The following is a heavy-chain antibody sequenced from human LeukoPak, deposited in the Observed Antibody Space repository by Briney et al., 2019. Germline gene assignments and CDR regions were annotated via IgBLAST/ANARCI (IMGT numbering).Heavy chain of an antibody. CDR1: GFTFSSYA. Sequence: PGGSLRLSCAASGFTFSSYAMSWVRQAPGKGLEWVSAISGSGGSTYYADSVKGRFTISRDNSKNTLYLQMSSLRAEDTAVYYCTLWFGESPFDYWGQGTLVTVSS. CDR2: ISGSGGST. V-gene: IGHV3-23*01. J-gene: IGHJ4*02. CDR3: TLWFGESPFDY. D-gene: IGHD3-10*01.